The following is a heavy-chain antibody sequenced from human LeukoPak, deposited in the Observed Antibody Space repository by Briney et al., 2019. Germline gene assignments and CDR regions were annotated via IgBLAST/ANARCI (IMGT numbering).Heavy chain of an antibody. D-gene: IGHD3-9*01. CDR2: MFYGGST. Sequence: SETLSLTRTVSGDSISSNNYYWGWVRQPTGKGLEWIGSMFYGGSTYSSPSLKSRVAISVTTSKTHFSLKLSSVNAADTAVYYCLTTHSDILTDSYYFDYWGQGTLVTVSS. CDR3: LTTHSDILTDSYYFDY. J-gene: IGHJ4*02. CDR1: GDSISSNNYY. V-gene: IGHV4-39*02.